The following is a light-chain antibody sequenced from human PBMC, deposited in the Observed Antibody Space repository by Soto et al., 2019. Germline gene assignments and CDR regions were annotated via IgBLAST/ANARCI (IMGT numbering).Light chain of an antibody. J-gene: IGLJ1*01. V-gene: IGLV2-8*01. CDR2: EVF. Sequence: QSALTQPPSASGSPGQSVTISCSGTSSDIGTYNYVSWYQQYPGKAPKVIIYEVFKRPSGVPDRFSGSKSGSTASLTVSGLQAEDEADYYCSSYAGDNNRDVFGTGTKLTVL. CDR3: SSYAGDNNRDV. CDR1: SSDIGTYNY.